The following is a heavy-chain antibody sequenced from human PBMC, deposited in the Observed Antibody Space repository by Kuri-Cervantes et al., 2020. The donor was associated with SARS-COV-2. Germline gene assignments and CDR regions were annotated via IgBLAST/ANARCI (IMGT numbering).Heavy chain of an antibody. D-gene: IGHD3-3*01. CDR2: INHSGST. J-gene: IGHJ6*03. CDR3: ASGLDFWSGYYTGPWGEADYYYYMDV. Sequence: SETLSLTCAVYGGSFSGYYWSWIRQPPGKGLEWIGEINHSGSTNYNPSLKSRVTISVDTSKNQFSLKLSSVTAADTAVYYCASGLDFWSGYYTGPWGEADYYYYMDVWGKGTTVTVSS. CDR1: GGSFSGYY. V-gene: IGHV4-34*01.